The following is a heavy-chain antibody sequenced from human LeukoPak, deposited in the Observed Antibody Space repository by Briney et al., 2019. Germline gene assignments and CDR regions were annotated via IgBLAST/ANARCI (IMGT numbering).Heavy chain of an antibody. CDR1: GFTFSGYW. J-gene: IGHJ4*02. CDR2: IKQDGSEK. Sequence: PGGSLRLSCAASGFTFSGYWMTWVRQAPGKGLEWVANIKQDGSEKSHVDSVKGRFTISRDNAKNSLYLQMNSLRAEDTAVYYCARGLLAAPGIDYWGQGALVTVSS. CDR3: ARGLLAAPGIDY. D-gene: IGHD6-13*01. V-gene: IGHV3-7*04.